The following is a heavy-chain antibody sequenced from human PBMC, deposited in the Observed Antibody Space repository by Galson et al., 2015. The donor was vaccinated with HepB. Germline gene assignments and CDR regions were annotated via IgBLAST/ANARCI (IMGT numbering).Heavy chain of an antibody. CDR1: GFALNSRAMC. CDR2: IDWDDDK. V-gene: IGHV2-70*11. CDR3: ARVLGDRGYSIDY. J-gene: IGHJ4*02. Sequence: PALVKPTQTLTLTCTFSGFALNSRAMCVSWLRQPPGKALEWLARIDWDDDKYYRTSLKTRLTISKDTSNNQVVLTMTNMDPVDTATYYCARVLGDRGYSIDYWGLGTLVTVSS. D-gene: IGHD5-12*01.